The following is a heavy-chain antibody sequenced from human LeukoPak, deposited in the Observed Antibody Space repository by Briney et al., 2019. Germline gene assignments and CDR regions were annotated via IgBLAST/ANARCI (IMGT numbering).Heavy chain of an antibody. V-gene: IGHV3-30-3*01. Sequence: QPGGSLRLSCAASGLTLSSYAMHWVRQAPGKGLEWVAVISYDGGNKYYADSVEGRFTISRDNSKNTLYLQMNSLRAEDTAVYYCARGSTASGYEPVGYWGQGTLVTVSS. CDR1: GLTLSSYA. J-gene: IGHJ4*02. CDR2: ISYDGGNK. D-gene: IGHD5-12*01. CDR3: ARGSTASGYEPVGY.